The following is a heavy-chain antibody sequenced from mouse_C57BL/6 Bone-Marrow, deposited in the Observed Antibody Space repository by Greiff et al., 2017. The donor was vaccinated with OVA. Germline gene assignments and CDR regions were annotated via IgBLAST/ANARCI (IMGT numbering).Heavy chain of an antibody. D-gene: IGHD2-12*01. V-gene: IGHV14-2*01. J-gene: IGHJ4*01. CDR1: GFNIKDYY. Sequence: EVQLQQSGAELVKPGASVKLSCTASGFNIKDYYMHWVKQRTEQGLEWIGRIDPEDGETKYAPKFKGKATITADTSYNTAYLQLSSLTSEDTAVYYCASGGFYSRGYYAMDYWGQGTSVTVSS. CDR2: IDPEDGET. CDR3: ASGGFYSRGYYAMDY.